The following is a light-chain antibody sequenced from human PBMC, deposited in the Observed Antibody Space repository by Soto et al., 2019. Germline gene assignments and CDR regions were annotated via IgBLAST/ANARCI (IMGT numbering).Light chain of an antibody. CDR1: QNIYSN. V-gene: IGKV3-15*01. CDR2: RAS. J-gene: IGKJ1*01. CDR3: LQYHNLWA. Sequence: RVMTQSPATLSVSPGERATLSGRASQNIYSNIAWYQQRPGQAPRLLIYRASTRATGVPARFSGSGSGTEFTLTISSLQSEDFTVYSCLQYHNLWAFGQGTKVDIK.